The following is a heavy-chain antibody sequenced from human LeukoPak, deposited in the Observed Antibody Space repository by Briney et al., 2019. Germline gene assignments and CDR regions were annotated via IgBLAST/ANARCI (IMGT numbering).Heavy chain of an antibody. J-gene: IGHJ4*02. V-gene: IGHV3-66*01. CDR2: IYSGGDT. CDR3: ARGGRNSGNYYLESYFDL. CDR1: GFTVNGNY. D-gene: IGHD3-10*01. Sequence: GGSLRLSCAASGFTVNGNYTSWVRQAPGKGLEWVSMIYSGGDTYYADSVKDRFTISRDSSKNALYLQMNSLGADDTAVYYCARGGRNSGNYYLESYFDLWGQGTLVTVSS.